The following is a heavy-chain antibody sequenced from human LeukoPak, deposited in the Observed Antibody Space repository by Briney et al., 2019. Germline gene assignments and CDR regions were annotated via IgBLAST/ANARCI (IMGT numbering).Heavy chain of an antibody. D-gene: IGHD5-24*01. J-gene: IGHJ3*02. Sequence: PGGSLRLSCAASGFTFSSYSMNWVRQAPGKGLEWVSSISSSSSYIYYADSVKGRFTISRDNAKNSLYLQMNSLRAEDTAVYYCAREMATASRVFDIWGQGTMVTVSS. CDR3: AREMATASRVFDI. V-gene: IGHV3-21*01. CDR1: GFTFSSYS. CDR2: ISSSSSYI.